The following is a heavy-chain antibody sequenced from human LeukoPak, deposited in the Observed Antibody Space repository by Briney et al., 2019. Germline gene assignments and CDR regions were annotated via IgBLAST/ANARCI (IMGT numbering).Heavy chain of an antibody. J-gene: IGHJ3*02. CDR3: ATPKAVSDAFGI. CDR2: ITPSSNYI. CDR1: GFTFSSYD. V-gene: IGHV3-21*01. Sequence: PGGSLRLSCAASGFTFSSYDINWVRQAPGKGLEWVSSITPSSNYIYYADSVKGRFTISRDNAKNSLYLQMNSLRAEDTAVYYCATPKAVSDAFGIWGQGTMVTVSS. D-gene: IGHD2-15*01.